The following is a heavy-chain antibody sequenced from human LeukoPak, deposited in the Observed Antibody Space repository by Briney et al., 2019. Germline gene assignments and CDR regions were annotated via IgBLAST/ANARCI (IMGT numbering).Heavy chain of an antibody. CDR3: ARSGGTAIGNYERATFDY. Sequence: SQTLSLTCDISGDSVSSNSAAWNWIRQSPSRGLEWLGRTFYRSKWYNEYEVSLKSRSTINADTSKNHFSLQLNSVTPEDTAVYYCARSGGTAIGNYERATFDYWGQGTLVTVSS. D-gene: IGHD1-7*01. CDR1: GDSVSSNSAA. J-gene: IGHJ4*02. V-gene: IGHV6-1*01. CDR2: TFYRSKWYN.